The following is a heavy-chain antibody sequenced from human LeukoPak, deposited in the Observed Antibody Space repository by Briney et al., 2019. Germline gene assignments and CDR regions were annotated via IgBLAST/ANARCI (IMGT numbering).Heavy chain of an antibody. Sequence: NPSETLSLTCAVYGGSFSGYYWSWIRQPPGKGLEWIGYIYYSGSTNYNPSLKSRVTISVDTSKNQFSLKLSSVTAADTAVYYCARAGTKVDAFDIWGQGTMVTVSS. CDR2: IYYSGST. V-gene: IGHV4-59*01. CDR1: GGSFSGYY. CDR3: ARAGTKVDAFDI. J-gene: IGHJ3*02. D-gene: IGHD6-13*01.